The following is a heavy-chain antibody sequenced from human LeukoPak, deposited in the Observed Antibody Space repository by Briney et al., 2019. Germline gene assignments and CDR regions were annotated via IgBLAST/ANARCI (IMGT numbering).Heavy chain of an antibody. V-gene: IGHV3-21*01. J-gene: IGHJ4*02. CDR1: GFTFSSYS. D-gene: IGHD6-19*01. CDR3: ARHRSDWYSVGVYYFDY. Sequence: PGGSLRLSCADSGFTFSSYSMNWVRQAPGTGLEWVSSISSSSSYIYYADSVKGRFAISRDNAKNSLYLQMNSLRAEDTAVYYCARHRSDWYSVGVYYFDYWGQGTLVTVSS. CDR2: ISSSSSYI.